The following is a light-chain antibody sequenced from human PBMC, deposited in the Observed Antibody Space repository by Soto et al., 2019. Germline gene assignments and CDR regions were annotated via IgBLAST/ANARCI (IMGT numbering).Light chain of an antibody. Sequence: QSVLPQPPAVSAAPGQKVTISCSGTSSNIGKTFVSWYQHLPGTAPKLLIYDNYKRPSGIPDRFSGSKSGTSATLCITGLQTGDEADYYCAPWDTSLHALILGGGTKVTVL. CDR2: DNY. V-gene: IGLV1-51*01. J-gene: IGLJ2*01. CDR1: SSNIGKTF. CDR3: APWDTSLHALI.